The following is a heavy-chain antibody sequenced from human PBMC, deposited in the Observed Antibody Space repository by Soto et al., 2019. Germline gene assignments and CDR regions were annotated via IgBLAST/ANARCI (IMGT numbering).Heavy chain of an antibody. CDR1: GCSISSSSYY. Sequence: SETMSITCTVSGCSISSSSYYWGWLRQPPGKGLEWIGSIYYSGSTYYNPSLKSRVTISVDTSKNQFSLKLSSVTAADTAVYYCARLRAYCGGDCYPYWFDPWGQGTLVTVSS. J-gene: IGHJ5*02. CDR3: ARLRAYCGGDCYPYWFDP. CDR2: IYYSGST. D-gene: IGHD2-21*02. V-gene: IGHV4-39*01.